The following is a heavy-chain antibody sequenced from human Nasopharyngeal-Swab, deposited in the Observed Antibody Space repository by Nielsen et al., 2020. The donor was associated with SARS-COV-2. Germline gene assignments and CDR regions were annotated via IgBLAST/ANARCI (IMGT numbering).Heavy chain of an antibody. CDR2: ISYDGSNK. CDR3: ARESVSGSYYGGFDY. J-gene: IGHJ4*02. D-gene: IGHD1-26*01. CDR1: GFTFSSYA. Sequence: GESLKISCAASGFTFSSYAMHWVRQAPGKGLEWVAVISYDGSNKYYADSVKGRFTVSRDNAKNSLYLQMNSLRAEDTAVYYCARESVSGSYYGGFDYWGRGTLVTVSS. V-gene: IGHV3-30*04.